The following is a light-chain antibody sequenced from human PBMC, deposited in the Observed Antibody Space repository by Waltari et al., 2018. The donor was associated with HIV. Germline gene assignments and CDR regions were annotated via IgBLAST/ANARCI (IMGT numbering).Light chain of an antibody. CDR1: SSDVGGYNL. J-gene: IGLJ2*01. CDR3: CAYAGSTTYVI. CDR2: GVS. Sequence: QSALTQPASVSGSPGQSITISCTGTSSDVGGYNLVSWYQQHPGKAPQLMIYGVSKRPSGVSNRFSGSKSGNTASLTISGLQAEDEADYYCCAYAGSTTYVIFGGGTKLTVL. V-gene: IGLV2-23*02.